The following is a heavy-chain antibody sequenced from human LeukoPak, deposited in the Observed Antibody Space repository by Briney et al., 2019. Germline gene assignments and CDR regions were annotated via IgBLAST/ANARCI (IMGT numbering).Heavy chain of an antibody. Sequence: GGSLRLSCAASGFTFSSYWMTWVRQAPGKGRVWWANINQDGGEKYYVDSVGGRFTISRDNAKNSLYLQINSLRAEDTAVYYCATGRSCTTCYLPDYWGQGTLVTVSS. CDR3: ATGRSCTTCYLPDY. D-gene: IGHD2-2*01. CDR1: GFTFSSYW. V-gene: IGHV3-7*01. CDR2: INQDGGEK. J-gene: IGHJ4*02.